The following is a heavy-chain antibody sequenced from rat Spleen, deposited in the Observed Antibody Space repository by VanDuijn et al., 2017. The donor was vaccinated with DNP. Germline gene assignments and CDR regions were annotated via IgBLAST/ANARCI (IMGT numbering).Heavy chain of an antibody. V-gene: IGHV5S11*01. D-gene: IGHD1-5*01. Sequence: EVQLVESGGGLVQPGRSMKLSCAASGFTFSHYYMAWVRQAPTKGLEWVASISTGCGNTYYRDSVKGRFTIPSDNAKSTLYLQMDSLRSEETATYYGARHVEVHLRYAMDAWGQGTSVTVSS. CDR1: GFTFSHYY. CDR3: ARHVEVHLRYAMDA. CDR2: ISTGCGNT. J-gene: IGHJ4*01.